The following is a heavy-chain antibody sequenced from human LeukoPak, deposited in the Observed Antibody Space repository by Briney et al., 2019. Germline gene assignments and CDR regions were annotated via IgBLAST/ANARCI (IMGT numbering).Heavy chain of an antibody. V-gene: IGHV3-48*02. Sequence: PGRSLRLSCAASGFTFSSYSMNWVRQAPGKGPEWVSSISTAGNTMYYADSVKGRFTISRDNAKNLLYLQLNSLRDEDTAVYYCARVPRRECGGDCYGWFDPWGQGTLVTVSS. CDR1: GFTFSSYS. J-gene: IGHJ5*02. CDR3: ARVPRRECGGDCYGWFDP. CDR2: ISTAGNTM. D-gene: IGHD2-21*02.